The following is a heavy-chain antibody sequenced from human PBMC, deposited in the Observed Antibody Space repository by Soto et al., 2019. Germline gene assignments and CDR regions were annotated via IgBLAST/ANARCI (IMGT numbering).Heavy chain of an antibody. V-gene: IGHV3-21*01. CDR1: GFTFSSYT. D-gene: IGHD3-9*01. J-gene: IGHJ4*02. CDR2: ITSGSDYI. CDR3: TREHVVTIFRRGQRGSFDN. Sequence: GGSLRLSCAASGFTFSSYTMNWVRQAPGKGLEWVAFITSGSDYIYYADSVKGRFTISRDDANNSLFLQMSSLRAEDTAVYYCTREHVVTIFRRGQRGSFDNWSQGTLVTVSS.